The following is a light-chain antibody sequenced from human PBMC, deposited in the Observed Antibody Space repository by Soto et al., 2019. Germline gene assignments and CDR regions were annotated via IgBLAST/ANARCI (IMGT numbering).Light chain of an antibody. CDR3: AAWDDSLNGYV. J-gene: IGLJ1*01. V-gene: IGLV1-44*01. CDR2: SHN. CDR1: SSNIGSNT. Sequence: QSVLTQPPSASGTPGQRVTISCSGSSSNIGSNTVNWYQQLPGTAPKLLIYSHNQRPSGVPDRFSGSKSGTSASLAISGLQSEDEADYYCAAWDDSLNGYVFGTGNKVTVL.